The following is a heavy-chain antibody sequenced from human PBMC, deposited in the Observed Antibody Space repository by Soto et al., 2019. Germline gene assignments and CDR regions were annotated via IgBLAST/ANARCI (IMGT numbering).Heavy chain of an antibody. CDR2: IIPIFNTA. V-gene: IGHV1-69*01. D-gene: IGHD4-17*01. CDR3: ARVRPTDYVGNYNNGMDV. Sequence: QVQLVQSGAEVKKPGSSVKVSCKASGGTLSNYAFTWVRQAPGQGLEWMGGIIPIFNTANYAQKLQGRVTITADESTSTAHREVNILRSEDTAVYYCARVRPTDYVGNYNNGMDVWGQGNTVTVSS. CDR1: GGTLSNYA. J-gene: IGHJ6*02.